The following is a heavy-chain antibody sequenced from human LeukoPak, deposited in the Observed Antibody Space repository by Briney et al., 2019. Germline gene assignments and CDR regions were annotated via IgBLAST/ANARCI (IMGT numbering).Heavy chain of an antibody. CDR2: ISSTSSDI. J-gene: IGHJ4*02. V-gene: IGHV3-21*04. Sequence: PGGSLRLSCVASGFAFETYTMNWVRQAPGKGLEWVSFISSTSSDINYADSVRDRFTISRDNAKNSLFLQMDSLRDEDTAVYYCAKGLFSGYDKYLDSWGQGTLVTVSS. CDR3: AKGLFSGYDKYLDS. CDR1: GFAFETYT. D-gene: IGHD5-12*01.